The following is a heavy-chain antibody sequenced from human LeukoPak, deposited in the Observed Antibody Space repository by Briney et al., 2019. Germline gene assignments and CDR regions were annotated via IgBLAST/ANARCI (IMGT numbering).Heavy chain of an antibody. D-gene: IGHD6-13*01. CDR1: GFTFSSYG. J-gene: IGHJ4*02. V-gene: IGHV3-30*02. Sequence: GGSLRLSCAASGFTFSSYGMHWVRQAPGKGREWVAFIRNDGSNKYYADSVKGRFTISRDNSKNTLYLQMNSLRAEDTAVYYCAKDLTGSSWTFDYWGQATLVTVSS. CDR2: IRNDGSNK. CDR3: AKDLTGSSWTFDY.